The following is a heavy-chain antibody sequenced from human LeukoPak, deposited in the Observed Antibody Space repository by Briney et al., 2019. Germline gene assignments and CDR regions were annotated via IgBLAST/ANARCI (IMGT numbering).Heavy chain of an antibody. CDR2: IYYSGST. CDR3: ARLNVYLDY. J-gene: IGHJ4*02. Sequence: PSKTLSLTCTVSGGSISSSSYYWGWIRQPPGKGLEWIGSIYYSGSTYYNPSLKSRVTISVDTSKNQFSLKLSSVTAADTAVYYCARLNVYLDYWGQGTLVTVSS. V-gene: IGHV4-39*01. CDR1: GGSISSSSYY.